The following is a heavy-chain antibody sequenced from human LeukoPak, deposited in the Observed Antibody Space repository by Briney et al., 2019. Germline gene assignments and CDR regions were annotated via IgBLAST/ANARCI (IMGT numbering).Heavy chain of an antibody. CDR2: ISGSGGST. J-gene: IGHJ6*03. Sequence: GGSLRLSCAASGFNFSSYAMSWVRQAPGKGLEWVSAISGSGGSTYYADSVKGRFTISRDNSKNTLYLQMNSLRAEDTAVYYCAKGPYSGSYFIYYYMDVWGKGTTVTVSS. D-gene: IGHD1-26*01. CDR3: AKGPYSGSYFIYYYMDV. CDR1: GFNFSSYA. V-gene: IGHV3-23*01.